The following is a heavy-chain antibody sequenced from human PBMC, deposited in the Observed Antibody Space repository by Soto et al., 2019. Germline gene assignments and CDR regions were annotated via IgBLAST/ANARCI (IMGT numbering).Heavy chain of an antibody. Sequence: QVQLQESGPGLVKPSGTLSRTCAVSGGSISSSNWWSWVRQPPGKGLEWIGEIYHSGSTNYTPSLKSRVTLSVDKSKNQFSLKLSSVTAADTAVYYCARVSGSYYYGMDVWGQGTTVTVSS. J-gene: IGHJ6*02. CDR3: ARVSGSYYYGMDV. CDR2: IYHSGST. CDR1: GGSISSSNW. D-gene: IGHD1-26*01. V-gene: IGHV4-4*02.